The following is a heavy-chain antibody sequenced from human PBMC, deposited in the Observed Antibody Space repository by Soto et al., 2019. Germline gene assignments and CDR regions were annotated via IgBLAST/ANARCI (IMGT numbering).Heavy chain of an antibody. CDR2: IYYSGST. CDR3: ARSIVGATTLVY. CDR1: GGSMSSYY. D-gene: IGHD1-26*01. J-gene: IGHJ4*02. V-gene: IGHV4-59*01. Sequence: QVQLQESGPGLVKPSETLSLTCTVSGGSMSSYYWSWIRQPPGKGLEWIGYIYYSGSTNYNPSLKSRVTISVDTSKNQFSLKLSSVTAADTAVYYCARSIVGATTLVYWGQGTLVTVSS.